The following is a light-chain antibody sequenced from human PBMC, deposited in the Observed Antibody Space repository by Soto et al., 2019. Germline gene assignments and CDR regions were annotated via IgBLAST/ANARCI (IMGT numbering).Light chain of an antibody. J-gene: IGKJ4*01. Sequence: DIQMTQSPSSLSASVGDRVTIACQASHNIYNYLNWYHQKPGKAPKLLIFDASNLETGVPSRFSGSGSRKHCTRNITNLQPENVGTYFCQHYESLPLTFGGGAKV. CDR1: HNIYNY. CDR2: DAS. CDR3: QHYESLPLT. V-gene: IGKV1-33*01.